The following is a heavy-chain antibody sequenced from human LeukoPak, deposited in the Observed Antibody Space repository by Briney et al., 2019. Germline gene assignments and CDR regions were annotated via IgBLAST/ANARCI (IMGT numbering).Heavy chain of an antibody. J-gene: IGHJ4*02. D-gene: IGHD2-15*01. CDR3: AREGGSCYFDY. CDR2: IYSGGST. CDR1: GFTVSSNY. V-gene: IGHV3-66*02. Sequence: GGSLRLSCAASGFTVSSNYMSWVRQPPGKGLEWVSVIYSGGSTYYADSVKARFTISRDNSKNTLYLQMNSLRAEDTAVYYCAREGGSCYFDYWGQGTLVTVSS.